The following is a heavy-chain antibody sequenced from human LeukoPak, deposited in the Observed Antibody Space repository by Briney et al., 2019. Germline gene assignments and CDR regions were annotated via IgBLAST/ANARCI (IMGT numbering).Heavy chain of an antibody. CDR2: IDAEGTTT. V-gene: IGHV3-74*01. Sequence: GGSLRLSCAASGFTFRTYWMHWVRQAPGKGLVWVSRIDAEGTTTTYADSVKGRFTISRDNAKNTLYLQMNSLRAEDTAVYYCARRYHYDSSGYQFDYWGQGTPVTVSS. CDR1: GFTFRTYW. D-gene: IGHD3-22*01. CDR3: ARRYHYDSSGYQFDY. J-gene: IGHJ4*02.